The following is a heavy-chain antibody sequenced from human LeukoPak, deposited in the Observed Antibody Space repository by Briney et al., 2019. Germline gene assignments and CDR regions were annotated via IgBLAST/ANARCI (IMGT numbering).Heavy chain of an antibody. Sequence: SETLSLTCTVSGGSISSYYWSWIRQPPGKGLEWIGYIYYSGSTNYNPSLKSRVTMSVDTSKKQFSLKPSSVTAADTAVYYCARDRYGSGTSLYYFESWGQGTLVTVSS. CDR3: ARDRYGSGTSLYYFES. V-gene: IGHV4-59*01. CDR1: GGSISSYY. CDR2: IYYSGST. D-gene: IGHD3-10*01. J-gene: IGHJ4*02.